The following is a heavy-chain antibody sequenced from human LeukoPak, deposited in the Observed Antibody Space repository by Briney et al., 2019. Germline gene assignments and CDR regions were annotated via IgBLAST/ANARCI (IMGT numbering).Heavy chain of an antibody. V-gene: IGHV3-74*01. CDR2: INSDGSST. CDR1: GFTFSSYW. CDR3: ARDSGYSYGLPDY. D-gene: IGHD5-18*01. Sequence: GGSLRLSCAASGFTFSSYWMHWVRQAPGKGLVWVSRINSDGSSTRYADSVKGRFTISRDNAENTLYLQMNSLRAEDTAVYYCARDSGYSYGLPDYWGQGTLVTVSS. J-gene: IGHJ4*02.